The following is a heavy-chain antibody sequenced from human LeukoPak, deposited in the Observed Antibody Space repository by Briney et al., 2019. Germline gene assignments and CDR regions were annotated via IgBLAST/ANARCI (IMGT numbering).Heavy chain of an antibody. J-gene: IGHJ4*02. CDR1: GGSISSGDKY. CDR2: IYYSGST. Sequence: PSETLSLTCDVSGGSISSGDKYWRWIRQPPGKGLEWIGYIYYSGSTYYNPSLKSRLTFSVDTSENQFSLHLTSVTAADTAVYFCARVTRWAGLDFWGQGTLVTVSS. V-gene: IGHV4-30-4*01. CDR3: ARVTRWAGLDF. D-gene: IGHD2-21*02.